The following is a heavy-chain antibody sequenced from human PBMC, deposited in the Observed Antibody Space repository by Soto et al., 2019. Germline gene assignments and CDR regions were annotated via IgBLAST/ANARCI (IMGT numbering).Heavy chain of an antibody. CDR1: GYTFTGHY. V-gene: IGHV1-2*02. Sequence: GSVKVCCKASGYTFTGHYIHLVRRAPGQGFEWLGEIGPKNGDTRYAQKFQGRVAMTKDSSITTVYMELSNLSPDDTAVYYCGRGRSGELVVFYWGQGTLVTVSS. CDR3: GRGRSGELVVFY. J-gene: IGHJ4*02. D-gene: IGHD1-7*01. CDR2: IGPKNGDT.